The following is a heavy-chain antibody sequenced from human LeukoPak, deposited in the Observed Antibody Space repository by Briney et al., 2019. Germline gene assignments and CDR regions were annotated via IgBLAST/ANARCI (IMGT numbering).Heavy chain of an antibody. Sequence: SETLSLTCTVSGGSISGWYWSWIRQPPGKGLEWIGYIYYSGITNYTPSLKSRVTMSLDTSKNQFSLKLNSVTAADTAVYYCARRHHNWDYWGQGTLVTVSS. J-gene: IGHJ4*02. CDR3: ARRHHNWDY. CDR1: GGSISGWY. CDR2: IYYSGIT. V-gene: IGHV4-59*08. D-gene: IGHD5-24*01.